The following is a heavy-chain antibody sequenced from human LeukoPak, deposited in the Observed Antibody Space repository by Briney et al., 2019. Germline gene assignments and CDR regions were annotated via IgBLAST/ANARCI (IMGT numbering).Heavy chain of an antibody. CDR1: GFTLGKSG. D-gene: IGHD1-1*01. J-gene: IGHJ4*02. CDR2: ISYDGSNK. V-gene: IGHV3-30*03. CDR3: ARKLTGTTYFDC. Sequence: GGSLRLSCTASGFTLGKSGMHWVRQAPGKGLEWVAVISYDGSNKYYADSVKGRFTISRDSAKNSVYLRMNSLRAEDTALYYCARKLTGTTYFDCWGQGTLVTVSS.